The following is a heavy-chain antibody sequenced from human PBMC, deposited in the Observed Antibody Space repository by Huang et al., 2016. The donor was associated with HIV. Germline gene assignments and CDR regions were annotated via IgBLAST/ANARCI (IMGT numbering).Heavy chain of an antibody. J-gene: IGHJ4*02. CDR2: IRYDGNNY. V-gene: IGHV3-30*02. CDR3: AKDLTYTFGRHFDY. D-gene: IGHD3-3*01. CDR1: GFTFGSFG. Sequence: QVQLVESGGGVVQPGGSLRLACTASGFTFGSFGMHWVGQSQGKGLEVVAFIRYDGNNYYYADAVRGRFTISRDNSKDTLYLQMNRLRPDDSAVYYCAKDLTYTFGRHFDYWGRGTLVTVSS.